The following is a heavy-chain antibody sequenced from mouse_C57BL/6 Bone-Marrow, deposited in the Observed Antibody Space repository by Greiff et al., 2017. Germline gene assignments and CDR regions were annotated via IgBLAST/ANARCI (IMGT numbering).Heavy chain of an antibody. J-gene: IGHJ3*01. CDR3: ARSPLPWSFAY. V-gene: IGHV1-52*01. D-gene: IGHD1-1*02. CDR2: IDPSDSDT. CDR1: GYTFTSYW. Sequence: VQLQQPGAELVRPGSSVKLSCKASGYTFTSYWMHWVKQRPIQGLEWIGNIDPSDSDTHYNQKFKDKATLTVDKSSSTAYMQLSSLTSEDSAVYYCARSPLPWSFAYWGQGTLVTVSA.